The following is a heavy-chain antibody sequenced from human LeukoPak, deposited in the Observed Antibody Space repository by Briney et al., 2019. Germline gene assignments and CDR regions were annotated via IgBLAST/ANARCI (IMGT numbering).Heavy chain of an antibody. J-gene: IGHJ4*02. CDR1: GFTFSSYW. CDR2: IKQDGSEK. D-gene: IGHD3-22*01. Sequence: PGGSLRLSCAASGFTFSSYWKSWVRQAPGKGLEWVSNIKQDGSEKYYVDSVKGRFTISRDNAKNSLYLQMNSLRAEYTAVYYCATYYYDSSGYYAEKNYYFDYWGQGTLVTVSS. V-gene: IGHV3-7*01. CDR3: ATYYYDSSGYYAEKNYYFDY.